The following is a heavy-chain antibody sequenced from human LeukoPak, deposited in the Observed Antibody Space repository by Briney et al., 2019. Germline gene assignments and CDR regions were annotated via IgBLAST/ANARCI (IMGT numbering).Heavy chain of an antibody. Sequence: PGGSLRLSCAASGFTFSSYSMTWVRQAPGKGLEWVSSISSSSSYIYYADSVKGRFTISRDNAKNSLYLQMNSLRAEDTAVYYCASSGWAAAGRFDYWGQGTLVTVSS. D-gene: IGHD6-13*01. CDR3: ASSGWAAAGRFDY. V-gene: IGHV3-21*01. CDR1: GFTFSSYS. CDR2: ISSSSSYI. J-gene: IGHJ4*02.